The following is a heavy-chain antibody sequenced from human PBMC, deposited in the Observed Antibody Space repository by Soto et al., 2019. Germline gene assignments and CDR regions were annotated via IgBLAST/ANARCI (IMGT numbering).Heavy chain of an antibody. CDR1: GYTFNSYG. Sequence: ASVKVSCKASGYTFNSYGISWVRQAPGQGLEWVGWISPYNGNRNYEQKLQDRVTMTTDTSTSTAYMELRSLRSDDTAVYYCARDRTAAAGPFDYWGQGTRVTAPQ. V-gene: IGHV1-18*04. D-gene: IGHD6-13*01. CDR2: ISPYNGNR. J-gene: IGHJ4*02. CDR3: ARDRTAAAGPFDY.